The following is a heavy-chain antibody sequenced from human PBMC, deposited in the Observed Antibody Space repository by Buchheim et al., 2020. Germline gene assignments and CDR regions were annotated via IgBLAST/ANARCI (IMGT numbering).Heavy chain of an antibody. CDR2: IFPGDSST. CDR1: GYNFTNFW. CDR3: ARGGLLCSSGACFSAYYYNYMDV. V-gene: IGHV5-51*01. Sequence: VQLMQSGAEVKKPGESLKISCKASGYNFTNFWIGWVRQMPGKGLDWMGIIFPGDSSTIYSPSFRGQVTISADKSINTTYLQWNSLQASDSAIYLCARGGLLCSSGACFSAYYYNYMDVWGNGTT. J-gene: IGHJ6*03. D-gene: IGHD3-10*01.